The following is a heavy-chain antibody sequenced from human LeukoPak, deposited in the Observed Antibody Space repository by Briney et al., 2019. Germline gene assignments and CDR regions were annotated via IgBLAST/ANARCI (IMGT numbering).Heavy chain of an antibody. CDR3: ARGADSSGYYSIFYFDY. CDR1: GASISSYY. Sequence: SETLSLTCTVSGASISSYYWSRIRQPPGKGLEWIGYIYYSGSTNYNPSLKSRVTISVDTSKNQFSLKLSSVTAADTAVYYCARGADSSGYYSIFYFDYWGQGTLVTVSS. CDR2: IYYSGST. D-gene: IGHD3-22*01. V-gene: IGHV4-59*01. J-gene: IGHJ4*02.